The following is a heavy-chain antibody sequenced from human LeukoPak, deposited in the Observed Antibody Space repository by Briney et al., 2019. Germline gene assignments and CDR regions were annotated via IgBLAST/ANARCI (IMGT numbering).Heavy chain of an antibody. CDR3: DRGIAVTGANAQYCQP. CDR2: IYYSGST. V-gene: IGHV4-59*01. D-gene: IGHD6-19*01. J-gene: IGHJ1*01. CDR1: GDSINYYY. Sequence: SETLSLTCTVSGDSINYYYWSWLRQPPGKGLEWIGFIYYSGSTTYNASPKIGLTILFDPSKNQFSLMLTSVTAADMAAYYFDRGIAVTGANAQYCQPWGQGTLVTVSS.